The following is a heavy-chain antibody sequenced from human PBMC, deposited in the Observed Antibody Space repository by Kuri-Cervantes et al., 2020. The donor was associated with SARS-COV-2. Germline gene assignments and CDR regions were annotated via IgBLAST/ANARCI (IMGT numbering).Heavy chain of an antibody. CDR1: GFTFSSYS. CDR2: ISSSSSCI. CDR3: ARDRGDFWSGSINY. J-gene: IGHJ4*02. Sequence: GESLKISCAASGFTFSSYSMNWVRQAPGKGLEWVSSISSSSSCIYYADSVKGRFTISRDNAKNSLYLQMNSLRAEDTAVYYCARDRGDFWSGSINYWGQGTLVTVSS. V-gene: IGHV3-21*01. D-gene: IGHD3-3*01.